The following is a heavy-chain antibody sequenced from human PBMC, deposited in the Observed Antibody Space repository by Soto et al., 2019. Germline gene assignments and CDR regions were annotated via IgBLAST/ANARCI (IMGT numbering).Heavy chain of an antibody. Sequence: GASVKVSCKASGYTFTSYGISWLRQAPGQGLEWMGWISAYNGNTNYAQKLQGRVTMTTDTSTSTAYMELRSLRSDDTAVYYCARVTTYYDFWSGYYYFDYWGQGTLVTVSS. V-gene: IGHV1-18*01. CDR1: GYTFTSYG. J-gene: IGHJ4*02. CDR3: ARVTTYYDFWSGYYYFDY. CDR2: ISAYNGNT. D-gene: IGHD3-3*01.